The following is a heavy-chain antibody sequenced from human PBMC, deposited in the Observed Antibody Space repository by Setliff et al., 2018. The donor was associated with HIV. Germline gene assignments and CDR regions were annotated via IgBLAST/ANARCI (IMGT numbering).Heavy chain of an antibody. CDR2: ISRDGNTI. CDR1: GFTFSDYY. V-gene: IGHV3-11*01. D-gene: IGHD3-3*01. J-gene: IGHJ6*03. CDR3: ARDGTRLLAAMDV. Sequence: GGSLRLSCAASGFTFSDYYMSWLRQAPGKGLEWVSYISRDGNTIYYADSVKGRFTISRDNAKNSLYLQLNSLRPEDTAVYYCARDGTRLLAAMDVWGKGTTVTVS.